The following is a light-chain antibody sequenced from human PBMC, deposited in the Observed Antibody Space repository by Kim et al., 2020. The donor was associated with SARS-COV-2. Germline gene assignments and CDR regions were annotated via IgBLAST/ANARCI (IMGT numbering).Light chain of an antibody. CDR1: SLRSYY. V-gene: IGLV3-19*01. CDR3: SSRDSSGNHRV. Sequence: ALGQTVRITCQGDSLRSYYASWYQQKPGQAPVLVIYGKNNRPSGIPDRFSGSSSGNTASLTITGAQAEDEADYYCSSRDSSGNHRVFGTGTKVTVL. CDR2: GKN. J-gene: IGLJ1*01.